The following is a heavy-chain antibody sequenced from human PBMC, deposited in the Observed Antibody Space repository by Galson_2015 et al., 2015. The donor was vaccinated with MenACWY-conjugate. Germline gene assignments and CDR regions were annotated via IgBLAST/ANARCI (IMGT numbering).Heavy chain of an antibody. J-gene: IGHJ6*02. CDR2: VGTAGDP. D-gene: IGHD3-16*01. Sequence: SLRLSCAASGFTFRSYDIDWVRQLTGRRLEWVAVVGTAGDPHYPGSVKGRFTISRENAKNSVYLQMNGLSAGDTAVYFCARADMLSGALVVWGQGTTVTVSS. CDR1: GFTFRSYD. CDR3: ARADMLSGALVV. V-gene: IGHV3-13*05.